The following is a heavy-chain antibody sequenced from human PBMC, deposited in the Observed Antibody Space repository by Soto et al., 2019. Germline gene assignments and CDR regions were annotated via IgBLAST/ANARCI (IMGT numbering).Heavy chain of an antibody. V-gene: IGHV4-59*08. CDR2: IFYTGST. Sequence: QVQLQESGPGLVKPSETLSLTCTFSGGSISRYYWSWIRQPPGKGLEWIGYIFYTGSTNYNPSLKSRVLISVDTSKNQFSLKLRSVTAADTAVYYCARQDGYYYYIDVWGKGTTVTVSS. J-gene: IGHJ6*03. CDR1: GGSISRYY. CDR3: ARQDGYYYYIDV.